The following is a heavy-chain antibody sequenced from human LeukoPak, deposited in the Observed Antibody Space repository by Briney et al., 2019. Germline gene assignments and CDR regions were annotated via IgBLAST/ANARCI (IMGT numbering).Heavy chain of an antibody. Sequence: SETLSLTCTVSGTSLSPFHWTWFRQPAGQRLEWIGLIYFTGTATLNPSLRSRVAMSVDLAKNQLFLKLASMTAADTAMYYCARKDGDYWGQGTRVSVSS. V-gene: IGHV4-4*07. CDR3: ARKDGDY. CDR2: IYFTGTA. CDR1: GTSLSPFH. J-gene: IGHJ4*02.